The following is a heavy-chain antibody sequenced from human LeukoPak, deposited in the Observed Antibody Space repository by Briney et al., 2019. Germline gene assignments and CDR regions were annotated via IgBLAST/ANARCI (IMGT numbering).Heavy chain of an antibody. V-gene: IGHV3-21*01. CDR3: ARVNFCSSTSCYYAFDI. CDR2: TSSSSSYI. CDR1: GFTFSSYS. D-gene: IGHD2-2*01. Sequence: GGSLRLSCAASGFTFSSYSMNWVRQAPGKGLEWVSSTSSSSSYIYYADSVKGRFTISRDNAKNSLYLQMNSLRAEDTAVYYCARVNFCSSTSCYYAFDIWGQGTMVTVSS. J-gene: IGHJ3*02.